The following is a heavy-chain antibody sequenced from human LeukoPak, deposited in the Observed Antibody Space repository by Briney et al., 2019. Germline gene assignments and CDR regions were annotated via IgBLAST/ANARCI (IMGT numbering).Heavy chain of an antibody. CDR2: ISWDGGST. CDR3: AKVHRRLAYFDY. Sequence: PGGSLRLSCAASGFTVSSNYMSWVRQAPGKGLEWVSLISWDGGSTYYADSVKGRFTISRDNSKNSLYLQMNSLRAEDTALYYCAKVHRRLAYFDYWGQGTLLTVSS. V-gene: IGHV3-43D*03. CDR1: GFTVSSNY. D-gene: IGHD1-1*01. J-gene: IGHJ4*02.